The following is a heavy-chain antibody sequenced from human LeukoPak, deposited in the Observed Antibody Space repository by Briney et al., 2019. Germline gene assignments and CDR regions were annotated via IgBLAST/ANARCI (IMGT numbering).Heavy chain of an antibody. CDR3: ARYAEVYYYIDV. CDR2: ISRSGSTI. D-gene: IGHD2-8*01. Sequence: GGSLRLSCAASGFTFSSYEMHWVRQAPGKGLEWVSYISRSGSTIYYVDSVKGRFTISRDDAKKSLYLQMNSLRAEDTAVYFCARYAEVYYYIDVWGTGTTVTVSS. V-gene: IGHV3-48*03. CDR1: GFTFSSYE. J-gene: IGHJ6*03.